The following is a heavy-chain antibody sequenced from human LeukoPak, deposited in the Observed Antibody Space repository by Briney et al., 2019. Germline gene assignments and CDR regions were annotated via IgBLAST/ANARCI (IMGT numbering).Heavy chain of an antibody. D-gene: IGHD6-13*01. CDR3: ARTEAAAGLLYMDV. CDR1: GGTFSSYA. J-gene: IGHJ6*03. V-gene: IGHV1-69*06. CDR2: IIPIFGTA. Sequence: SVKVSCKASGGTFSSYAISWVRQAPGQGLEWMGGIIPIFGTANYAQKFQGRVTITADKSTSTAYMELSSLRSEDTAVYYCARTEAAAGLLYMDVWGKGTTVTVSS.